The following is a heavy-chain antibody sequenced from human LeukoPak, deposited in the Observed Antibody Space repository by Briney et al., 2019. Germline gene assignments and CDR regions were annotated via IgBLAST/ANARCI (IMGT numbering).Heavy chain of an antibody. D-gene: IGHD3-3*01. CDR3: ARHPRPAIHWYFDL. J-gene: IGHJ2*01. CDR1: SDSISNYY. Sequence: SETLSLTCTVSSDSISNYYWSWVRQLPGKGLEWIGYIYPSGSTNYSPSLKSRVTISLDTSKTQFSLNLNSVTAADTAVYYCARHPRPAIHWYFDLWGRGTLVTVSS. V-gene: IGHV4-4*09. CDR2: IYPSGST.